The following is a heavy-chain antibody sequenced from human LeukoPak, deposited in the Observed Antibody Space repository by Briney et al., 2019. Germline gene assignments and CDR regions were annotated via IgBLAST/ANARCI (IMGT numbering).Heavy chain of an antibody. CDR3: ATGSYYYDSRGYLY. J-gene: IGHJ4*02. Sequence: ASVKVSCKVSGYTLTELSMYWGGQAPGKGLEWMGGFDTEDGETIYEQKIQDRVTMTEDASTDTAYMELSSLRSEDTAVYYCATGSYYYDSRGYLYWGQGTLVTVSS. CDR2: FDTEDGET. D-gene: IGHD3-22*01. CDR1: GYTLTELS. V-gene: IGHV1-24*01.